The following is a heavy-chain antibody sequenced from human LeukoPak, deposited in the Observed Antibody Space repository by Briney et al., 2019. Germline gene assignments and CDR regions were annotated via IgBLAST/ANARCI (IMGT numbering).Heavy chain of an antibody. Sequence: ASVKVSCKASGYTFTSYGINWVRQAPGQGLEWMGWISAYNGNTNYAQKLQGRVTMTTDTSTSTAYMELRSLRSDDTAVYYCARVVATIPYYYYYYMDVWGKGTTVTISS. CDR3: ARVVATIPYYYYYYMDV. J-gene: IGHJ6*03. D-gene: IGHD5-12*01. CDR1: GYTFTSYG. CDR2: ISAYNGNT. V-gene: IGHV1-18*01.